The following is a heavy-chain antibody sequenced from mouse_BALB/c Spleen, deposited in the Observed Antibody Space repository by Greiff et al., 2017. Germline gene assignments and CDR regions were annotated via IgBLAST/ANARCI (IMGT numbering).Heavy chain of an antibody. CDR3: ARQNYGSSPLDY. D-gene: IGHD1-1*01. J-gene: IGHJ4*01. V-gene: IGHV5-6-2*01. CDR1: GFTFSSYY. CDR2: INSNGGST. Sequence: EVQGVESGGGLVKLGGSLKLSCAASGFTFSSYYMSWVRQTPEKRLELVAAINSNGGSTYYPDTVKGRFTISRDNAKNTLYLQMSSLKSEDTALYYCARQNYGSSPLDYWGQGTSVTVSS.